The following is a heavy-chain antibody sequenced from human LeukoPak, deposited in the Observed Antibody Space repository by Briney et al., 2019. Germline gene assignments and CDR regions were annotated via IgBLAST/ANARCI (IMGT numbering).Heavy chain of an antibody. CDR3: ARQDPYYYDSSGYFKLDY. CDR1: GGTFSSYV. J-gene: IGHJ4*02. V-gene: IGHV1-69*13. CDR2: IIPIFGTA. Sequence: ASVKVSCKASGGTFSSYVISWVRQAPGQGLEWMGGIIPIFGTANYAQKFQGRVTITADESTSTAYMELSSLRSEDTAVYYCARQDPYYYDSSGYFKLDYWGQGTLVTVSS. D-gene: IGHD3-22*01.